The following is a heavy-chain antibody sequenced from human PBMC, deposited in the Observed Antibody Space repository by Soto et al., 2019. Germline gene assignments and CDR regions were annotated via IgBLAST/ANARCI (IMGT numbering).Heavy chain of an antibody. CDR2: IYTSGST. CDR3: ARGGGSKGSGWYNYYYGMDV. J-gene: IGHJ6*02. V-gene: IGHV4-4*07. D-gene: IGHD6-19*01. Sequence: SETLSLTCTVSGGSISSYYWSWIRQPAGKGLEWIGRIYTSGSTNYNPSLKSRVTMSVDTSKNQFPLKLSSVTAADTAVYYCARGGGSKGSGWYNYYYGMDVWGQGTTVTVS. CDR1: GGSISSYY.